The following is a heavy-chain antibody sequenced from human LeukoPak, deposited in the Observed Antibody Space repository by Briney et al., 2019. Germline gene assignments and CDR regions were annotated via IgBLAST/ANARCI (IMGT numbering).Heavy chain of an antibody. D-gene: IGHD1-7*01. CDR3: ARDHGSRNWNYPLDYYYGMDV. Sequence: GGSLRLSCAASGFTFSSYTMHWIRQAPGKGLEWVSSISGSNSYIFYADSVKGRFTVSRDNAKDSLYLQMNSLRAEDTAVYYCARDHGSRNWNYPLDYYYGMDVWGQGTTVTVSS. J-gene: IGHJ6*02. CDR1: GFTFSSYT. V-gene: IGHV3-21*01. CDR2: ISGSNSYI.